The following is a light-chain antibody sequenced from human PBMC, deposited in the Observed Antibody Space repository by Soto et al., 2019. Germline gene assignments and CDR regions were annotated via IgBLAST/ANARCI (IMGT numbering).Light chain of an antibody. Sequence: QSALTQPASVSGSPGQSITISCTGTPSDIGNYNYVSWYQQHPGKAPKLIIYGVSNRPSGVSNRFSASKSGNAASLTISGLQAEDEADYYCSSYTAYPPLWVFGGGTKLPVL. CDR2: GVS. CDR1: PSDIGNYNY. J-gene: IGLJ3*02. CDR3: SSYTAYPPLWV. V-gene: IGLV2-14*01.